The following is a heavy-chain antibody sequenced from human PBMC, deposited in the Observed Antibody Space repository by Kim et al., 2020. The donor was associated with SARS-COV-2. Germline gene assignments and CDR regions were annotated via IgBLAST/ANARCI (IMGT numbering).Heavy chain of an antibody. CDR3: SGEDY. J-gene: IGHJ4*02. Sequence: SETLSLTCTVSGYSISSSNYYWGWIRQPPGKGLEWIGNIYYSGSTYYNPSLKSRFPISVDTSKNQFSLKLSSVTAADTAVYYCSGEDYWGQGTLVTVSS. CDR2: IYYSGST. V-gene: IGHV4-39*07. CDR1: GYSISSSNYY.